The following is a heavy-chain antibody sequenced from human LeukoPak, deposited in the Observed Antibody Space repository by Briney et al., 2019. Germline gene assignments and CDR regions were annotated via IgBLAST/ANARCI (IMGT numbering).Heavy chain of an antibody. CDR2: INPNSGGT. D-gene: IGHD3-10*01. J-gene: IGHJ4*02. CDR3: TCQRVVWGSGSYYLY. CDR1: GYTFTGYY. Sequence: GASVKVSCKASGYTFTGYYMHWVRQAPGQGLEWMGWINPNSGGTNYAQKFQGRVTMTRDTSISTAYMELSRLRSDDTAVYYCTCQRVVWGSGSYYLYWGQGTLVTVSS. V-gene: IGHV1-2*02.